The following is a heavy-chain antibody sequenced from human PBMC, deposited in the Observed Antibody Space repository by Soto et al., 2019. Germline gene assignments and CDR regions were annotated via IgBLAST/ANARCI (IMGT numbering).Heavy chain of an antibody. V-gene: IGHV1-46*03. J-gene: IGHJ1*01. CDR1: GYTFTSYY. CDR2: INPSGGST. CDR3: ACSPVSPVVHHHFLPL. Sequence: ASVKVSCKASGYTFTSYYMHWVRQAPGQGLEWMGIINPSGGSTSYAQKFQGRVTMTRDTSTSTVYMELSSLRSEDTAVYYFACSPVSPVVHHHFLPLWAQRTLVTVSS. D-gene: IGHD6-6*01.